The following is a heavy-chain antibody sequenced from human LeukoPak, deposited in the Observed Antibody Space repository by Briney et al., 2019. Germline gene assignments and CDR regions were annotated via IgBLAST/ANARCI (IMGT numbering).Heavy chain of an antibody. D-gene: IGHD3/OR15-3a*01. CDR2: VYTSGST. J-gene: IGHJ5*02. CDR3: ARVFPVLDLPTGFDP. CDR1: GGSISSYY. V-gene: IGHV4-4*07. Sequence: PSETLSLTCTVSGGSISSYYWSWIRQPAGKGLEWVGRVYTSGSTNYNPSLKSRVTMSVDTSKNQFSLKLSSVTAADTAVYYCARVFPVLDLPTGFDPWGQGTLVTVSS.